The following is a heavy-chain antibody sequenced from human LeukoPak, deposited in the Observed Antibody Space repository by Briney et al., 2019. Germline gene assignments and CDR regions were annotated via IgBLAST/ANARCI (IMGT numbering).Heavy chain of an antibody. Sequence: GGSLRLSCAASGFTFSSYSMNWVRQAPGKGLEWVSSISSSSSYIYYADSVKGRFTISRDNAKNSLYLQMNSLRAEDTAVYYCARGRITGTCIDYWGQGTLVTVSS. V-gene: IGHV3-21*01. D-gene: IGHD1-20*01. CDR1: GFTFSSYS. CDR3: ARGRITGTCIDY. J-gene: IGHJ4*02. CDR2: ISSSSSYI.